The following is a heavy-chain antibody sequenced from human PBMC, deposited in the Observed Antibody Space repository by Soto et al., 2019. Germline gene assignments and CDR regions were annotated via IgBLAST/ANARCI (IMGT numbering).Heavy chain of an antibody. CDR2: ISGSGIST. J-gene: IGHJ4*02. V-gene: IGHV3-23*01. CDR3: AKSAGSNAYSPNDS. CDR1: GFTFSSYA. D-gene: IGHD3-16*01. Sequence: EGQLLESGGGLVQPGGSLRLSCAASGFTFSSYAMTWVRQAPGKGLEWVSSISGSGISTYYADSVKGRFTISRDNSKNTLYLQMNSLRAEDAAVYYCAKSAGSNAYSPNDSWGQGTLVTVSS.